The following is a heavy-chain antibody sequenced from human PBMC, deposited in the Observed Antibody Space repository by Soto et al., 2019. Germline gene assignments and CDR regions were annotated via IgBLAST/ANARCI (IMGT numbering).Heavy chain of an antibody. D-gene: IGHD3-10*01. CDR1: GGSVISGSYY. CDR2: IYYSGST. J-gene: IGHJ6*02. Sequence: SETLSLTCTVSGGSVISGSYYWSWIRQPPGKGLEWIGYIYYSGSTNYNPPLKSRVTISVDTSKNQFSLKLSSVTAADTAVYYCARDYYYGSGSYYALYGMDVWGQGTTVTVSS. CDR3: ARDYYYGSGSYYALYGMDV. V-gene: IGHV4-61*01.